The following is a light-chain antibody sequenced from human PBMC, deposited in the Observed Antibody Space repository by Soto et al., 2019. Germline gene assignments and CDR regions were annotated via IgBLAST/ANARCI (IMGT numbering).Light chain of an antibody. J-gene: IGLJ2*01. V-gene: IGLV2-8*01. CDR1: SRDVGGNNY. CDR2: EVS. CDR3: TSYGGSSSNHVV. Sequence: QSALTQPPSASGSPGQSVTISCTATSRDVGGNNYISWYQQHPGKAPKVMIYEVSKRPSGVPDRFSGSKSGNTASLTVSGLQAEDEADYYCTSYGGSSSNHVVCGGGTKLTVL.